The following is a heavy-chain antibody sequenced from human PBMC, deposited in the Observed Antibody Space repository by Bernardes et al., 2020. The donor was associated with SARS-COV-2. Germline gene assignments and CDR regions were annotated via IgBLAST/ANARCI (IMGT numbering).Heavy chain of an antibody. CDR3: ARYEAAAGTTPGGPYYYYYGMDV. D-gene: IGHD6-13*01. J-gene: IGHJ6*02. CDR1: GFTFSSYG. V-gene: IGHV3-30*03. Sequence: GGSLRLSCAASGFTFSSYGMHWVRQAPGKGLEWVAVISYDGSNKYYADSVKGRFTISRDNSKNTLYLQMNSLRAEDTAVYYCARYEAAAGTTPGGPYYYYYGMDVWGQGTTVTVSS. CDR2: ISYDGSNK.